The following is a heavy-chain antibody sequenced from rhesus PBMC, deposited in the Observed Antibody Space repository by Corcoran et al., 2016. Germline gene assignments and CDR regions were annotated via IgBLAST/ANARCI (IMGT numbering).Heavy chain of an antibody. D-gene: IGHD4-29*01. CDR2: INTKTGGA. CDR1: GYPFTDYY. CDR3: IRGGYGTVVDY. V-gene: IGHV1-138*01. J-gene: IGHJ4*01. Sequence: QVQLVQSGAEVKKPGSSVTVSCWTSGYPFTDYYLTWVRQAPGKGLEGRGEINTKTGGADFAQKFQGRIIMTRDTSTSTADMKLTSLTSEDTAIYYCIRGGYGTVVDYWGQGVLVTVSS.